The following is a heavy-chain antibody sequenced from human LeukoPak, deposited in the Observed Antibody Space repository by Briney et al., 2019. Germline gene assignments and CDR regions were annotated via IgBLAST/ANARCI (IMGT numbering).Heavy chain of an antibody. Sequence: ASVKVSCKASGYTFTSYGISWVRQAPGQGLEWMGWISAYNGNTNYAQKLQGRVTMTTDTSTSTAYMELRSLRSDDTAVYYCARGRDARRKVGVPGTPLTNFDYWGRGTLVTVSS. V-gene: IGHV1-18*01. CDR3: ARGRDARRKVGVPGTPLTNFDY. J-gene: IGHJ4*02. D-gene: IGHD6-19*01. CDR1: GYTFTSYG. CDR2: ISAYNGNT.